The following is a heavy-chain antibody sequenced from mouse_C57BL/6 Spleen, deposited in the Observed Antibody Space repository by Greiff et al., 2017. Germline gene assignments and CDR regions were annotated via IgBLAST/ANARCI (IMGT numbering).Heavy chain of an antibody. Sequence: QVQLQQPGAELVKPGASVKMSCKASGYTFTSYWITWVKQRPGQGLEWIGDIYPGSGSTNYNEKFKSKATLTVDTSSSTAYMQLSSLTSADSAVYYCARSSIYDGYYEDYWGQGTTLTVSS. CDR1: GYTFTSYW. D-gene: IGHD2-3*01. J-gene: IGHJ2*01. V-gene: IGHV1-55*01. CDR3: ARSSIYDGYYEDY. CDR2: IYPGSGST.